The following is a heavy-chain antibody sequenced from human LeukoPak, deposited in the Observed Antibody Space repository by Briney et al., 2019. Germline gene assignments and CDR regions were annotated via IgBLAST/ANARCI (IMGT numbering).Heavy chain of an antibody. Sequence: GGSLRLSCAASGFTFSNYGMSWVRQAPGKGLEWVSSISGSGDSTYYADPVKGRFTISRDNSKNTLYLQMNSLRAEDTAVYYCARRAGAYSHPYDYWGQGTLVTVSS. V-gene: IGHV3-23*01. J-gene: IGHJ4*02. D-gene: IGHD4/OR15-4a*01. CDR1: GFTFSNYG. CDR3: ARRAGAYSHPYDY. CDR2: ISGSGDST.